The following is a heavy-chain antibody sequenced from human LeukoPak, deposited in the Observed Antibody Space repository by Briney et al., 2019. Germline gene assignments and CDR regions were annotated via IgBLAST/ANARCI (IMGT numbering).Heavy chain of an antibody. CDR3: TGNYYDSSGYYPFDY. Sequence: PGGSLRLSCAASGFTFSSYAMRWVRQAPGKGLEWVSAISGSGGSTYYADSVKGRFTISRDNSKNTLYLQMNSLRAEDTAVYYCTGNYYDSSGYYPFDYWGQGTLVTVSS. CDR1: GFTFSSYA. V-gene: IGHV3-23*01. D-gene: IGHD3-22*01. CDR2: ISGSGGST. J-gene: IGHJ4*02.